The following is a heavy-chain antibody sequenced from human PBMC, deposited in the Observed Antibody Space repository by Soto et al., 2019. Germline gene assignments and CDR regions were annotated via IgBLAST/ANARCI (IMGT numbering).Heavy chain of an antibody. Sequence: QVQLQQWGAGLLKPSETLSLTCAVYGGSFSGYYWSWIRQPPGKGLEWIGEINHSGSTNYNPSLXSRVTISVDTXXNXFXXKLSSVTAADTAVYYCARGLLSGYGGNSPRYYFDYWGQGTLVTVSS. J-gene: IGHJ4*02. CDR2: INHSGST. CDR1: GGSFSGYY. D-gene: IGHD4-17*01. CDR3: ARGLLSGYGGNSPRYYFDY. V-gene: IGHV4-34*01.